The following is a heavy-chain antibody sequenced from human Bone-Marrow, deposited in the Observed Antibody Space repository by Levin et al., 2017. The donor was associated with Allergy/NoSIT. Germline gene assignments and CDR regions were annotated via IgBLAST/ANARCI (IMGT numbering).Heavy chain of an antibody. CDR3: ARGGYSYGYGGPNWFDP. J-gene: IGHJ5*02. D-gene: IGHD5-18*01. Sequence: SETLSLTCAVYGGSFSGYYWSWIRQPPGKGLEWIGEINHSGSTNYNPSLKSRVTISVDTSKNQFSLKLSSVTAADTAVYYCARGGYSYGYGGPNWFDPWGQGTLVTVSS. CDR2: INHSGST. CDR1: GGSFSGYY. V-gene: IGHV4-34*01.